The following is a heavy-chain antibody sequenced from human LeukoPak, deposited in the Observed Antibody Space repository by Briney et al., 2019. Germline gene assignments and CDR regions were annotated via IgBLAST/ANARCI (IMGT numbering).Heavy chain of an antibody. Sequence: GSVKVSCKASGYTFTSYGISWVRQAPGQGLEWMGWISAYNGNTNYAQKLQGRVTMTTDTSTSTAYIELMSLRSDDTAVYYCAIPLLWFGELLPLGYWGHGTLVTVSS. CDR1: GYTFTSYG. CDR2: ISAYNGNT. V-gene: IGHV1-18*01. CDR3: AIPLLWFGELLPLGY. J-gene: IGHJ4*01. D-gene: IGHD3-10*01.